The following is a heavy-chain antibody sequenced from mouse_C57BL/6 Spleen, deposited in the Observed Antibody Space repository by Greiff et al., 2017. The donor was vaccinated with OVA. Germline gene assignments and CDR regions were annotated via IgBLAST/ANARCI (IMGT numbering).Heavy chain of an antibody. V-gene: IGHV5-17*01. CDR2: ISSGSSTI. Sequence: EVKVVESGGGLVKPGGSLKLSCAASGFTFSDYGMHWVRQAPEKGLEWVAYISSGSSTIYYADTVKGRFTISRDNAKNTLFLQMTSLRSEDTAMYYCARPYYYGSGPWYFDVWGTGTTVTVSS. CDR3: ARPYYYGSGPWYFDV. J-gene: IGHJ1*03. CDR1: GFTFSDYG. D-gene: IGHD1-1*01.